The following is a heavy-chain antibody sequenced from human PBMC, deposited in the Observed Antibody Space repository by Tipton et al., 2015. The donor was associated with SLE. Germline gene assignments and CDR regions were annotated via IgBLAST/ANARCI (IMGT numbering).Heavy chain of an antibody. V-gene: IGHV4-59*01. CDR1: GDSISPYY. CDR3: ARDVMGRTTTDRGTYQYYYYMDL. Sequence: LRLSCNVSGDSISPYYWSWIRQPPGKGLEWIAYVYYSGITKYNPSLKSRVTISLDTSKKQFSLTVTSVTAADTAVYYCARDVMGRTTTDRGTYQYYYYMDLWGKGTTVTVSS. CDR2: VYYSGIT. J-gene: IGHJ6*03. D-gene: IGHD3-10*01.